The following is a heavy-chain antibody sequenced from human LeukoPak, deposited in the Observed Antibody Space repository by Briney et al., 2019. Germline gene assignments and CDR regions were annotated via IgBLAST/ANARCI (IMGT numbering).Heavy chain of an antibody. Sequence: TGGSLRLSCAASGYTFSTSDMHWVRQASGRGLEWVSSIASTGETYYAGSVKGRFTISRENAKNSLYLQMKSLRAGDTAVYYCARDGTGFSSGMGVWGQGTTVTVSS. CDR1: GYTFSTSD. D-gene: IGHD7-27*01. V-gene: IGHV3-13*01. CDR3: ARDGTGFSSGMGV. CDR2: IASTGET. J-gene: IGHJ6*02.